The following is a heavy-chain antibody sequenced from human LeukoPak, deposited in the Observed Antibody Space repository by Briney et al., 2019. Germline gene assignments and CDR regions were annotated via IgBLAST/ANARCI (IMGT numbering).Heavy chain of an antibody. Sequence: SETLSLTCTVSGGSISSYYWSWIRQPAGKGLEWIGRIYTSGSTNYNPSLKSRVTMSVDTSKNQFSLKLSSVTAADTAVYYCARGDCGIDCPKYNWFYPWGQGTLVTVSS. CDR3: ARGDCGIDCPKYNWFYP. CDR2: IYTSGST. V-gene: IGHV4-4*07. J-gene: IGHJ5*02. CDR1: GGSISSYY. D-gene: IGHD2-21*02.